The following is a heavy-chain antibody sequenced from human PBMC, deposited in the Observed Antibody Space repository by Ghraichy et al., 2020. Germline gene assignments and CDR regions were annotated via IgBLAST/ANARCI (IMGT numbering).Heavy chain of an antibody. Sequence: SQTLSLTCAVYGGSFSGYYWSWIRQPPGKGLEWIGEINHSGSTNYIPSLKSRVTISVDTSKNQFSLKLSSVTAADTAVYYCARGSRGAPLPAAIQLGFDYWGQGTLVTVSS. J-gene: IGHJ4*02. CDR2: INHSGST. CDR3: ARGSRGAPLPAAIQLGFDY. D-gene: IGHD2-2*01. V-gene: IGHV4-34*01. CDR1: GGSFSGYY.